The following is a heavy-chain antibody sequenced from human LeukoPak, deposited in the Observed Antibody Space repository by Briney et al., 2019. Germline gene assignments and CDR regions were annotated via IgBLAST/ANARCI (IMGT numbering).Heavy chain of an antibody. CDR1: GYTFSGHY. V-gene: IGHV1-2*02. CDR3: AREGSTILIPPFYFDY. J-gene: IGHJ4*02. D-gene: IGHD2-8*01. Sequence: GASLKVSCKASGYTFSGHYIHWVRQAPGQGHESMGWINPNSGATNYVQNFQGRVIMTRDTAINTVYMELSRLRRDDAAVYYCAREGSTILIPPFYFDYWGQGTLVTVSS. CDR2: INPNSGAT.